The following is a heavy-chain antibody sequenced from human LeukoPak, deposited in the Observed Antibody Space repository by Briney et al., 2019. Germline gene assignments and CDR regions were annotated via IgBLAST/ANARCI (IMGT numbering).Heavy chain of an antibody. Sequence: SETLSLTCTVSGGSISSYYWSWIRQPPGKGLEWIGEINHSGSTNYNPSLKSRVTISVDTSKNQFSLKLSSVTAADTAVYYCARGRDRYPFVYWGQGTLVTVSS. CDR2: INHSGST. CDR1: GGSISSYY. V-gene: IGHV4-34*01. D-gene: IGHD2-2*02. J-gene: IGHJ4*02. CDR3: ARGRDRYPFVY.